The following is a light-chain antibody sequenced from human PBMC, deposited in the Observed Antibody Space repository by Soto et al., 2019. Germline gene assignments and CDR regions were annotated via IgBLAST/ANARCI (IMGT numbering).Light chain of an antibody. J-gene: IGKJ1*01. CDR2: LGS. Sequence: IVMTQSPLSLPVTPGEPASISCRSSQSLLHSNGYNYLDWYLQKPGQSPQLLIYLGSNRASGVPDRFSGSGSGTAFTLKIRRVEAEDVGVYYCMQALQTPWTFGQGTKVEIK. CDR3: MQALQTPWT. CDR1: QSLLHSNGYNY. V-gene: IGKV2-28*01.